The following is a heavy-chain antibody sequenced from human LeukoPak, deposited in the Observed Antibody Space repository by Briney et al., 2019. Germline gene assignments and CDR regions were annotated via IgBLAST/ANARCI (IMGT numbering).Heavy chain of an antibody. J-gene: IGHJ4*02. V-gene: IGHV4-30-2*01. Sequence: PSETLSLTCAVSDGSISSGGYSWSWIRQPPGTGLEWIGYIYHSGSTYYNPSLKSRVTISVDRSKNQFSLKLSSVTAADTAVYYCARGRGGRYFDYWGQGTLVTVSS. CDR3: ARGRGGRYFDY. CDR1: DGSISSGGYS. D-gene: IGHD3-16*01. CDR2: IYHSGST.